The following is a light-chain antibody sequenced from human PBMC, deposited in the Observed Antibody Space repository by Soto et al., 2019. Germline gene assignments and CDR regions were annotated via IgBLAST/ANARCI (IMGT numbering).Light chain of an antibody. Sequence: DIQMTQSVSTLSASVGDRVTITCRASQSISSWLAWYQQKPGQAPKLLIYDASSWESGVPSRCSGSGSGTEFTLTISSLQPDDFATYYCQQYNSYSTWTFGQGTKVDI. CDR3: QQYNSYSTWT. J-gene: IGKJ1*01. V-gene: IGKV1-5*01. CDR2: DAS. CDR1: QSISSW.